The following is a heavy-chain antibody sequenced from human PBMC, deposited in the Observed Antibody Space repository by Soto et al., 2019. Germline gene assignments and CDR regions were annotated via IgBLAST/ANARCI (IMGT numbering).Heavy chain of an antibody. CDR3: ARDVNKRAAYDILTGYYLPDYYYGMDV. CDR2: IIPILGIA. V-gene: IGHV1-69*04. D-gene: IGHD3-9*01. CDR1: GGTFSSYT. Sequence: ASVKVSCKASGGTFSSYTISWVRQAPGQGLEWMGRIIPILGIANYAQKFQGRVTITADKSTSTAYMELSSLRSEDTAVYYCARDVNKRAAYDILTGYYLPDYYYGMDVWGQGTTVTVSS. J-gene: IGHJ6*02.